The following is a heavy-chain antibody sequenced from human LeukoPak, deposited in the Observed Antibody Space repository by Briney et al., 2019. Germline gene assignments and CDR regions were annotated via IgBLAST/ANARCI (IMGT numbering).Heavy chain of an antibody. Sequence: SETLSLTCTVSGGSISSYYWSWIRQPPGKGLEWIGYIYYSGSTNYNPSLKSRVAISVDRSKNQFSLKLSSVTAADMAVYYCARGGAREYYDSSGYYGYWGQGTLVTVSS. D-gene: IGHD3-22*01. J-gene: IGHJ4*02. CDR1: GGSISSYY. CDR2: IYYSGST. CDR3: ARGGAREYYDSSGYYGY. V-gene: IGHV4-59*01.